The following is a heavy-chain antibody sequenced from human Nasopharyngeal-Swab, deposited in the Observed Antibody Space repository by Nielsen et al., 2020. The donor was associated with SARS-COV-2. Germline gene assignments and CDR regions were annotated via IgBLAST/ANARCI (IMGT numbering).Heavy chain of an antibody. V-gene: IGHV6-1*01. D-gene: IGHD6-19*01. CDR1: GDSVSSNRAA. J-gene: IGHJ4*02. Sequence: SQTLSLTCFISGDSVSSNRAAWHWIRQSPSRGLEWPGRAYYRSTWYHDYAVSVQGRVSINPDTSKNLFSLQLNSVTPDDTAVYYCARGSHNSGWFWGRGTLVTVSS. CDR2: AYYRSTWYH. CDR3: ARGSHNSGWF.